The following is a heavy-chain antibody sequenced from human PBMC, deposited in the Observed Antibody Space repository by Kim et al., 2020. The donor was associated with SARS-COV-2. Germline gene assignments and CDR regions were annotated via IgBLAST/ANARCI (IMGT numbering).Heavy chain of an antibody. Sequence: GGSLRLSCAASGFTFDDYGMSWVRQAPGKGLEWVSGINRNSDSTGYAASVKGRFTISRDNAKNSLFLQMNSPRAEDTALYHCVRGYAGGPFYLLGQGTL. V-gene: IGHV3-20*01. J-gene: IGHJ5*02. CDR1: GFTFDDYG. D-gene: IGHD3-16*01. CDR3: VRGYAGGPFYL. CDR2: INRNSDST.